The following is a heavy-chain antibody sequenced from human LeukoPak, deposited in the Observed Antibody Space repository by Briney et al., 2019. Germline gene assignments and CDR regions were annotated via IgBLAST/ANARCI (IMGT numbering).Heavy chain of an antibody. D-gene: IGHD3-10*01. V-gene: IGHV4-59*01. J-gene: IGHJ4*02. CDR2: IYYSGNT. Sequence: TSETVSLTCTVSGGSISSYYWSWIRQPPGKGLEWIGYIYYSGNTNYNPSLKSRVTMSVDMSTRQISLKLSSVTAADTAVYYCARAVGGDGSGSLWGPGTLVTVSS. CDR1: GGSISSYY. CDR3: ARAVGGDGSGSL.